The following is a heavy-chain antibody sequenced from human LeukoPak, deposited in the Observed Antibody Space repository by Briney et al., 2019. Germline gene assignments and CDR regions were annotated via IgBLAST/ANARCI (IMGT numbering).Heavy chain of an antibody. Sequence: GGSLRLSCAASGFTFSSYWMTWVRQAPGKGLQWVANIKEDGSEIYYVDSVKGRFTISRDNAKSSLYLQMNSLRAEDTALYYCAKGVYGYPSWGQGTLVTVSS. CDR1: GFTFSSYW. J-gene: IGHJ5*02. V-gene: IGHV3-7*01. CDR2: IKEDGSEI. D-gene: IGHD6-13*01. CDR3: AKGVYGYPS.